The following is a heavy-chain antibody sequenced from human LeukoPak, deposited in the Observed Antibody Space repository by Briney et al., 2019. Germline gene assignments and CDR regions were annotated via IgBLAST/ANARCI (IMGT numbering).Heavy chain of an antibody. J-gene: IGHJ4*02. Sequence: PGGSLRLSCTASGFTFSDRYIDWVRQAPGKGLEWVDRSRNKANSNTTEYAASVKGRFTISRDESKNLLYLQMNSLTTEDTAVYYCTRCSTGTRLYYFDYWGQGTLVTVSS. D-gene: IGHD1/OR15-1a*01. V-gene: IGHV3-72*01. CDR2: SRNKANSNTT. CDR3: TRCSTGTRLYYFDY. CDR1: GFTFSDRY.